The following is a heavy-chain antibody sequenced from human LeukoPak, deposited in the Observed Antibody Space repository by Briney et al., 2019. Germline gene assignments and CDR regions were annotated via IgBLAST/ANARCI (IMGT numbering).Heavy chain of an antibody. CDR3: ARDLKEHPGGYYGSGPDY. J-gene: IGHJ4*02. V-gene: IGHV4-59*12. Sequence: PSETLSLTCTVSGGSISNYYWSWIRQPPGKGLEWIGYIYYSGSTYYNPSLKSRVTISVDTSKNQFSLKLSSVTAADTAVYYCARDLKEHPGGYYGSGPDYWGQGTLVTVSS. D-gene: IGHD3-10*01. CDR1: GGSISNYY. CDR2: IYYSGST.